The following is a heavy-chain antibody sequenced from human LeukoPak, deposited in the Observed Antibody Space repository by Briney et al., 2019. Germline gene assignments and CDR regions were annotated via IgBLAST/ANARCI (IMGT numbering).Heavy chain of an antibody. CDR3: ARDRSSYEYYFDH. CDR2: ISYDGSNK. J-gene: IGHJ4*02. Sequence: PGGSLRLSCAASGFTFSSYAMSWVRQAPGKGLEWVAVISYDGSNKYYADSVKGRFTISRDNSKNTPYLQMNSLRAEDTAVFYCARDRSSYEYYFDHWGQGTLVTVSS. D-gene: IGHD5-12*01. CDR1: GFTFSSYA. V-gene: IGHV3-30-3*01.